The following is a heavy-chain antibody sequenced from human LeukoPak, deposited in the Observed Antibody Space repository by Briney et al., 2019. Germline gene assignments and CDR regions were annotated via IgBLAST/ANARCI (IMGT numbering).Heavy chain of an antibody. D-gene: IGHD5-24*01. Sequence: SETLSLTCTISGGSISTYYWSWIRQPPGKGLEWIGYIYYSGSTTYNPSLKSRVTISVDTSKNQFSLKLSSVTAADTAVYYCARVPGRWLHSYFDYWGQGTLVTVSS. J-gene: IGHJ4*02. CDR1: GGSISTYY. CDR2: IYYSGST. CDR3: ARVPGRWLHSYFDY. V-gene: IGHV4-59*01.